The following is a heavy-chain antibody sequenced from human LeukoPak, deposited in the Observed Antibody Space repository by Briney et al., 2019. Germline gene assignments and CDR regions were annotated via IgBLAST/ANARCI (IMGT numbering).Heavy chain of an antibody. CDR2: ISGYNGNT. V-gene: IGHV1-18*01. J-gene: IGHJ4*02. CDR1: GYTFTSYG. D-gene: IGHD3-22*01. Sequence: ASVKVSCKASGYTFTSYGISWVRQAPGQGLEWIGWISGYNGNTKYAQKVQGRVTMTTHTSTSTAYMELRSLRSDDTAVYYCARGFPPRLYYDSSGYYSYYFDYWGQGTLVTVSS. CDR3: ARGFPPRLYYDSSGYYSYYFDY.